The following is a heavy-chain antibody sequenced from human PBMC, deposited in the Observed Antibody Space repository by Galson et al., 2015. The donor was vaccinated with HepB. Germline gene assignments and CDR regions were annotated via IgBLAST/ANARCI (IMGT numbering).Heavy chain of an antibody. J-gene: IGHJ6*02. V-gene: IGHV1-69*13. D-gene: IGHD6-13*01. CDR2: IIPMFGTA. Sequence: SVKVSCKASGGTFSSYGISWVRQAPGQGLEWMGGIIPMFGTAKYAQKSQGRVTITADESTSTAYMELSSPSSEDTAVYYCGRKKQQLASSYYYYGVDVWGQGTTVTVSS. CDR1: GGTFSSYG. CDR3: GRKKQQLASSYYYYGVDV.